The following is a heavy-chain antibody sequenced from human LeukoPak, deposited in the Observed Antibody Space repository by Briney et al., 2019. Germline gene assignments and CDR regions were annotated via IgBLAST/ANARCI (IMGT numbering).Heavy chain of an antibody. CDR2: IIPIFGTA. CDR3: ARGRWFGELLHYYYYYMDV. Sequence: GASVKVSCKASGGTFSSYAISWVRQAPGQGLEWMGGIIPIFGTANYAQKFQGRVTITRNTSISTAYMELSSLRSEDTAVYYCARGRWFGELLHYYYYYMDVWGKGTTVTVSS. D-gene: IGHD3-10*01. J-gene: IGHJ6*03. V-gene: IGHV1-69*05. CDR1: GGTFSSYA.